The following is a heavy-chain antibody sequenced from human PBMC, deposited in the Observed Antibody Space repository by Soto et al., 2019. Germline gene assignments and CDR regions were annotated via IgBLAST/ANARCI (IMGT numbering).Heavy chain of an antibody. J-gene: IGHJ5*02. D-gene: IGHD3-22*01. CDR3: ARSYYDTTSFAVEP. V-gene: IGHV4-59*02. CDR2: MYFGGSF. CDR1: GASVSTGY. Sequence: QMQLQESGPGLVKPSETLSLTCTVSGASVSTGYWSWIRQPPGKALEWIGFMYFGGSFNYNPSLTSRVTISVETSKNQFSMVVTSVTAADTAVYYCARSYYDTTSFAVEPWGQGTLVIVSS.